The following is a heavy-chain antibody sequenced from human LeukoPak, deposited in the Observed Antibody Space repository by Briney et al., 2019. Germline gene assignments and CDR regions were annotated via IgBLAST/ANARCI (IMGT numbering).Heavy chain of an antibody. Sequence: SETLSLTCTVSGGSISSGGYYWSWIRQPPGKGLEWIGEINHSGSTNYNPSLKSRVTISVDTSKNQFSLKLSSVTAADTAVYYCASGIFARGHYYGMDVWGQGTTVTVSS. CDR3: ASGIFARGHYYGMDV. J-gene: IGHJ6*02. V-gene: IGHV4-39*07. CDR2: INHSGST. CDR1: GGSISSGGYY. D-gene: IGHD3-3*01.